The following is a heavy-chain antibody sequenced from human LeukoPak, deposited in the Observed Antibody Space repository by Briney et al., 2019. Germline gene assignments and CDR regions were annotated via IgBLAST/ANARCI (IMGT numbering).Heavy chain of an antibody. CDR2: ISYRGST. J-gene: IGHJ6*02. CDR1: GGSISSYY. Sequence: SETLSLTCTVSGGSISSYYWSWIRQPPGMGLEWIGYISYRGSTNYNPSLKSRVTISVDASKSQFSLKVNSVTAADTAVYYCARLDRKWYSFGSENNNSNDLDVWGQGTTVTVSS. V-gene: IGHV4-59*08. D-gene: IGHD3-10*01. CDR3: ARLDRKWYSFGSENNNSNDLDV.